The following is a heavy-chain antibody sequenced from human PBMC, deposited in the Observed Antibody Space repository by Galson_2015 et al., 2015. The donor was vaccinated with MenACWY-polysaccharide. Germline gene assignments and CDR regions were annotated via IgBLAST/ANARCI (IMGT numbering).Heavy chain of an antibody. CDR1: GGSISSSSYY. D-gene: IGHD6-13*01. J-gene: IGHJ4*02. Sequence: SETLSLTCTVSGGSISSSSYYWGWIRQPPGKGLEWIGSIYYSGSTYYNPSLKSRVTISVDTSKNQFSLKLSSVTAADTAVYYCAREHYHRGVFNDYWGQGTLVTVSS. CDR3: AREHYHRGVFNDY. CDR2: IYYSGST. V-gene: IGHV4-39*07.